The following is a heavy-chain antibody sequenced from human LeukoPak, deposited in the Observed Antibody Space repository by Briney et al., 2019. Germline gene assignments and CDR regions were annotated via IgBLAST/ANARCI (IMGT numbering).Heavy chain of an antibody. D-gene: IGHD5-18*01. Sequence: GASVKVSCKASGGTFSSYAISWVRQAPGQGLEWMGGIILIFGTANYAQKFQGRVTITADESTSTAYMELSSLRSEDTAVYYCARDPSRGYSYGYDIWFDPWGQGTLVTVSS. V-gene: IGHV1-69*13. J-gene: IGHJ5*02. CDR1: GGTFSSYA. CDR2: IILIFGTA. CDR3: ARDPSRGYSYGYDIWFDP.